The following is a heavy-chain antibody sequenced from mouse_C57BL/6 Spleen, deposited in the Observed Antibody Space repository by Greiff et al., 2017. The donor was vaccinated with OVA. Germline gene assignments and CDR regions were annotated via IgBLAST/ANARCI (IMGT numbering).Heavy chain of an antibody. D-gene: IGHD2-3*01. CDR1: GYTFTGYW. J-gene: IGHJ3*01. Sequence: QVQLQQSGAELMKPGASVKLSCKATGYTFTGYWIEWVKQRPGHGLEWIGEILPGSGSTNYNEKFKGKATFTADKSSNTAYMHRSSLTTEDSAIYYCARYDGYYSFAYWGQGTLVTVSA. V-gene: IGHV1-9*01. CDR3: ARYDGYYSFAY. CDR2: ILPGSGST.